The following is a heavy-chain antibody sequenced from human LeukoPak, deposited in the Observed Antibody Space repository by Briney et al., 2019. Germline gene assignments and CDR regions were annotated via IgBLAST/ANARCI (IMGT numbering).Heavy chain of an antibody. Sequence: ASVTVSFTASGYTFTSYYMHWVRQAPGQGLEWMGIINPSGGSTSYAQKFQGRVTMTRDTSTSTVYMELSSLRSEDPAVYYCARDGGYCSSTSCSYYYYYGMDVWGQGTTVTVSS. CDR2: INPSGGST. D-gene: IGHD2-2*01. V-gene: IGHV1-46*01. J-gene: IGHJ6*02. CDR3: ARDGGYCSSTSCSYYYYYGMDV. CDR1: GYTFTSYY.